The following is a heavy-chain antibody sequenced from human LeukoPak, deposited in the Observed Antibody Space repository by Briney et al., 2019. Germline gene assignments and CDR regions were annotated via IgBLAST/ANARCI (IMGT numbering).Heavy chain of an antibody. CDR1: GGTFSSYA. J-gene: IGHJ4*02. Sequence: SVKVSCKASGGTFSSYAISWVRQAPGQGLEWMGRIIPILGIANYAQKFQGRVTMTRNTSISTAYMELRSLRSGDTAVYYCARGRTDYYESSGSFPALGYWGQGTLVTVSS. D-gene: IGHD3-22*01. CDR2: IIPILGIA. CDR3: ARGRTDYYESSGSFPALGY. V-gene: IGHV1-69*04.